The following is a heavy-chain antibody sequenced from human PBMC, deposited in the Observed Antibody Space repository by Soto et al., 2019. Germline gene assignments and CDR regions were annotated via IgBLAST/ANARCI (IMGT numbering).Heavy chain of an antibody. CDR1: GGTFSSYA. CDR2: IIPIFGTA. D-gene: IGHD3-22*01. CDR3: ARDHTYYYDSSGYYPYYFDY. V-gene: IGHV1-69*13. J-gene: IGHJ4*02. Sequence: SVKVFCKASGGTFSSYAISWVRQAPGQGLELMGGIIPIFGTANYAQKFQGRVTITADESTSTAYMELSSLRSEDTAVYYCARDHTYYYDSSGYYPYYFDYWGQGTLVTVSS.